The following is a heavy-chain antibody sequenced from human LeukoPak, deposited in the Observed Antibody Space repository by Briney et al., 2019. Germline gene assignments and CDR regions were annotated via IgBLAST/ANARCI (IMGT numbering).Heavy chain of an antibody. D-gene: IGHD3-3*01. V-gene: IGHV3-30*18. CDR2: ISYDGSNK. Sequence: GRSLRLSCVASGFTFSSYGMHWVRQAPGKGLEWVAVISYDGSNKYYADSVKGRFTISRDNSKNTLYLQMNSLRAEDTAVYYCAKDQYEEWLFPNWFDPWGQGTLVTVSS. CDR3: AKDQYEEWLFPNWFDP. J-gene: IGHJ5*02. CDR1: GFTFSSYG.